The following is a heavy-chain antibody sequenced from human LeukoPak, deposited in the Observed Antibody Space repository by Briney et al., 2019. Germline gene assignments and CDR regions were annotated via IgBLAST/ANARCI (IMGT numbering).Heavy chain of an antibody. V-gene: IGHV3-7*01. CDR1: RFTFSSYW. Sequence: GGSLRLSCAASRFTFSSYWMSWVRQAPGKGPEWVANIKQDGSEKYYVDSVKGRFTISRDNAKNSLYLQMNSLRAEDTAVYYCARKGDLTKNYYYYYMDVWGKGTTVTVSS. CDR3: ARKGDLTKNYYYYYMDV. D-gene: IGHD2-21*02. J-gene: IGHJ6*03. CDR2: IKQDGSEK.